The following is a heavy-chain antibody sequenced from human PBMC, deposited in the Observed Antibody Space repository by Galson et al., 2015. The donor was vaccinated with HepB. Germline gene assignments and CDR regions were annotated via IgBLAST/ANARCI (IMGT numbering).Heavy chain of an antibody. J-gene: IGHJ3*02. D-gene: IGHD6-13*01. CDR3: ARERIAAALLSDAFDI. CDR2: TYYRSKWYN. CDR1: GDSVSSNSAA. V-gene: IGHV6-1*01. Sequence: ISGDSVSSNSAAWNWIRQSPSRGLEWLGRTYYRSKWYNDYAVSVKSRITINPDTSKNQFSLQLNSVTPEDTAVYYCARERIAAALLSDAFDIWGQGTMVTVSS.